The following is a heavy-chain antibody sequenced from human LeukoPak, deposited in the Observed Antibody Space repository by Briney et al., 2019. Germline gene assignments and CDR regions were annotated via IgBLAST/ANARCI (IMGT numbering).Heavy chain of an antibody. CDR3: ARDSSGRFDY. V-gene: IGHV4-59*12. D-gene: IGHD3-22*01. J-gene: IGHJ4*02. CDR2: IYHSGST. CDR1: GGSISSYY. Sequence: SETLSLTCTVSGGSISSYYWSWIRQPPGKGLEWIGEIYHSGSTNYNPSLKSRVTISVDKSKNQFSLKLSSVTAADTAVYYCARDSSGRFDYWGQGTLVTVSS.